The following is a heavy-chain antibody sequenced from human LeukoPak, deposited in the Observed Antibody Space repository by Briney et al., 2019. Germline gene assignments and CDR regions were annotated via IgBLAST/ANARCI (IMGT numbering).Heavy chain of an antibody. CDR1: GGSISSSSYY. CDR2: IYYSGST. Sequence: SETLSLTCTVSGGSISSSSYYWGWIRQPPGKGLEWIGSIYYSGSTYYNPSLKSRATISVDTSKNQFSLKLSSVTAADTAVYYCARGVVPAAIRRGAFDIWGQGTMVTVSS. J-gene: IGHJ3*02. V-gene: IGHV4-39*01. CDR3: ARGVVPAAIRRGAFDI. D-gene: IGHD2-2*02.